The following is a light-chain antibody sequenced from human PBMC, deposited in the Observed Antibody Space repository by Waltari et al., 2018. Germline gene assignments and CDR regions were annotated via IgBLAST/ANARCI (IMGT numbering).Light chain of an antibody. CDR3: AAWDDSLNGVV. J-gene: IGLJ2*01. V-gene: IGLV1-44*01. CDR1: SYNIGSNX. Sequence: QSVLTQPPSASGTPGQRVTISCSGSSYNIGSNXVNXYQQLPGTAPKLLIYSNNPRPSGVPDRFSGSKSGTSASLAISGLQSEDEADYYCAAWDDSLNGVVFXXXXXXTVL. CDR2: SNN.